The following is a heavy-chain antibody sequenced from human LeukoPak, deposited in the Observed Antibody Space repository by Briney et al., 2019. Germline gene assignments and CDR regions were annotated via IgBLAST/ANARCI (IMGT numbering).Heavy chain of an antibody. CDR3: ARLYGSGSYYIDY. CDR1: GGSISSYY. Sequence: SETLSLTCTVSGGSISSYYWSWVRQPPGKGLEWIGYIYYSGSTNYNPSLKSRVTISVDTSKNQFSLKLSSVTAADTAVYYCARLYGSGSYYIDYWGQGTLVTVSS. CDR2: IYYSGST. D-gene: IGHD3-10*01. V-gene: IGHV4-59*01. J-gene: IGHJ4*02.